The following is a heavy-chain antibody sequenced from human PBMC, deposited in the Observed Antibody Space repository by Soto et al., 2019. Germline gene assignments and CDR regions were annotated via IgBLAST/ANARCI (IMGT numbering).Heavy chain of an antibody. J-gene: IGHJ4*02. D-gene: IGHD2-15*01. Sequence: GGSLRLSCAASGFTFSSYGMHWVRQAPGKGLEWVAVIWYDGSNKYYADSVKGRFTISRDNSKNTLYLQMNSLRAEDTAVYYCAREWNRVVAAPTDYWGQGTLVTVSS. CDR1: GFTFSSYG. V-gene: IGHV3-33*01. CDR2: IWYDGSNK. CDR3: AREWNRVVAAPTDY.